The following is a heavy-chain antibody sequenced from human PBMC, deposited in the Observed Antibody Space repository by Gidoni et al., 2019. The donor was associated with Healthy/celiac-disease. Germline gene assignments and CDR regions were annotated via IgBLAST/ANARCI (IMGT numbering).Heavy chain of an antibody. D-gene: IGHD5-12*01. J-gene: IGHJ4*02. V-gene: IGHV3-30-3*01. Sequence: QVQLVESGGGVVQPGRSLRLSCAASGFTFSSYAMHWVRQAPGKGLEWVAVISYDGSNKYYADSVKGRFTISRDNSKNTLYLQMNSLRAEDTAVYYCARGRGYSGYLTFYYFDYWGQGTLVTVSS. CDR3: ARGRGYSGYLTFYYFDY. CDR2: ISYDGSNK. CDR1: GFTFSSYA.